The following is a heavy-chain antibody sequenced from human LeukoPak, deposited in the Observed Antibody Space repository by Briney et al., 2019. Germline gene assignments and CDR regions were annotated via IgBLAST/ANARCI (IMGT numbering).Heavy chain of an antibody. D-gene: IGHD1-26*01. J-gene: IGHJ4*02. V-gene: IGHV1-8*01. CDR3: ARTRYSGSQIDY. Sequence: GASVKVSCKASGYTFTSYDINWVRQATGQGLERVRWMNPNSGNTGYAQKFQGRVTMTRNTPISTAYMELSSLRSDDTAVYYCARTRYSGSQIDYWGQGTLVTVSS. CDR1: GYTFTSYD. CDR2: MNPNSGNT.